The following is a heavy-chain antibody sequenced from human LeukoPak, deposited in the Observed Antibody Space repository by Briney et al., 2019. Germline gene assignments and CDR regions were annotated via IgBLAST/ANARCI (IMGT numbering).Heavy chain of an antibody. V-gene: IGHV3-48*03. D-gene: IGHD3-22*01. CDR1: GFTFSSYE. J-gene: IGHJ4*02. CDR2: ISSSGSTI. Sequence: GSLRLSCAASGFTFSSYEMNWVRQAPGKGLEWVSYISSSGSTIYYADSVKGRFTISRDNAKNSLYLQMNSLRAEDTAVYYCARVVRDYYDSSGYFFDYWGQGTLVTVSS. CDR3: ARVVRDYYDSSGYFFDY.